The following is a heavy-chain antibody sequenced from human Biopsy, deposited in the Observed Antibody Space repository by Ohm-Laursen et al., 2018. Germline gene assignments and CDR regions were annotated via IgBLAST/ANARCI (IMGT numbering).Heavy chain of an antibody. CDR1: GYTLTSYY. Sequence: VASVKVSCKASGYTLTSYYIHWVRQAPGQGLQWMGLINPSHGSTGSAQKFEGRFTMTRDTSTGTFYMELSSLRSEDTAIYYCTRDRHYASGSYAGMDVWGQGTTVTVSS. D-gene: IGHD3-10*01. J-gene: IGHJ6*02. V-gene: IGHV1-46*01. CDR2: INPSHGST. CDR3: TRDRHYASGSYAGMDV.